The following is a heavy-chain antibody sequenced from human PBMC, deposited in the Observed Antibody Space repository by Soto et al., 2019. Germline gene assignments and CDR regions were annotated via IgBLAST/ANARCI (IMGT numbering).Heavy chain of an antibody. V-gene: IGHV4-30-4*01. CDR1: GDYIHVGGYY. Sequence: PSETLSLTCSVSGDYIHVGGYYWTWIRQRPGKGLEWMGYIYYTGKTYYNPSLESRLTMSVDRSKNQFSLRLNSVTAADTAVYFCVIDLTSNANCIDPWGQGTLVTVFS. D-gene: IGHD2-2*01. CDR2: IYYTGKT. CDR3: VIDLTSNANCIDP. J-gene: IGHJ5*02.